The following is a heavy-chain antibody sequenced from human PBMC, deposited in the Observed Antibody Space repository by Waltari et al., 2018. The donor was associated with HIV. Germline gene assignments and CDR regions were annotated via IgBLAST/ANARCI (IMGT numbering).Heavy chain of an antibody. V-gene: IGHV3-23*01. CDR3: AKDLRLAQVGDY. CDR1: GFTFRRCG. J-gene: IGHJ4*02. Sequence: EVQLLESGGGLVQPGGSLRLSCAAAGFTFRRCGMSWVGQAPGKGLEWVSHISGSGGRTYYADSGKGRFTISRDNSKNTLYLQMNSLRVEDTALYYCAKDLRLAQVGDYWGQGTLVTVSS. CDR2: ISGSGGRT. D-gene: IGHD3-10*01.